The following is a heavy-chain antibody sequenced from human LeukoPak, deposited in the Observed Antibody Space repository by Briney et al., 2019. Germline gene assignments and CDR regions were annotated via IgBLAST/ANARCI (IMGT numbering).Heavy chain of an antibody. V-gene: IGHV4-59*01. CDR1: GGSISGYY. J-gene: IGHJ5*02. CDR2: IYYSGTT. Sequence: SETLSLTCTVSGGSISGYYWSWIRQPPGKGLEWIGYIYYSGTTNYNPSLKSRVTISVDTSKNQFSLKLSSVTTADTALYYCARGRTGYGGTDHWGQGTLVTVSS. D-gene: IGHD2-2*01. CDR3: ARGRTGYGGTDH.